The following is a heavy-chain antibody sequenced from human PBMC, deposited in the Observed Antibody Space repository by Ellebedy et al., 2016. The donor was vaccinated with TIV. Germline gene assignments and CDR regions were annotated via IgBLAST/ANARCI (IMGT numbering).Heavy chain of an antibody. J-gene: IGHJ4*02. D-gene: IGHD6-19*01. CDR3: AREGVAVASRCHHDY. Sequence: SETLSLTXAVYGGTFSDYYWSWIRQPPGKGLEWIEEINHSGSSNYNPSLKSRVTISVDTSKNQFSLKLSSVTAADTAVYYCAREGVAVASRCHHDYWGQGTLVTVSS. CDR2: INHSGSS. V-gene: IGHV4-34*01. CDR1: GGTFSDYY.